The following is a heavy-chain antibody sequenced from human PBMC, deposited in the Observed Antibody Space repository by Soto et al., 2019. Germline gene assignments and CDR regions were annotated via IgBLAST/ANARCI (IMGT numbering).Heavy chain of an antibody. V-gene: IGHV3-23*01. D-gene: IGHD2-15*01. Sequence: PGGSLRLSCAASRFTFSSYAMSWVRQAPGKGLEWVSSISAGGGSTYYADSVKGRFTISRDNSKNTLYLQMNSLRAEDTALYYCAKGAAFYYYYGMDVWGQGTTVTVSS. CDR1: RFTFSSYA. J-gene: IGHJ6*02. CDR3: AKGAAFYYYYGMDV. CDR2: ISAGGGST.